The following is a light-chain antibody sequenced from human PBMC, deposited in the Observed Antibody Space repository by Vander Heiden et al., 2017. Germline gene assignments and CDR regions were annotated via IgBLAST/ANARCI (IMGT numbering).Light chain of an antibody. Sequence: EIVMTQSPATLSVSPGERATLSCRASQSVSSYLGWYQQKPGQAPRLLMYGASTRATGIPARFSGSGSGTEFTLTISSLQSEDLAVYYCQQYNNWPRTFGPGTKVEV. V-gene: IGKV3-15*01. J-gene: IGKJ1*01. CDR2: GAS. CDR3: QQYNNWPRT. CDR1: QSVSSY.